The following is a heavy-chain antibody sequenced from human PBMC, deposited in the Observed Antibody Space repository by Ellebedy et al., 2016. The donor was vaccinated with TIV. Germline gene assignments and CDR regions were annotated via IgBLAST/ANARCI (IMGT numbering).Heavy chain of an antibody. V-gene: IGHV3-7*01. D-gene: IGHD4-11*01. Sequence: GGSLRLSCAASGFRFSDYWMSWVRQPPGKGLEWVANTNQDGSAKYYVDSVKGRFAISRDNAKNSLYLQMNSLRVEDTAVYYCASLGGRQRYSDWGQGTLVTVST. CDR2: TNQDGSAK. CDR1: GFRFSDYW. CDR3: ASLGGRQRYSD. J-gene: IGHJ4*02.